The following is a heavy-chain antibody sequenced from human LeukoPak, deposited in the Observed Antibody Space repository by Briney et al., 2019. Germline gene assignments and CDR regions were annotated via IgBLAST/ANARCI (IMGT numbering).Heavy chain of an antibody. D-gene: IGHD5-12*01. CDR3: ARHNRGYGPLWYYYMDV. V-gene: IGHV4-39*01. Sequence: SGTLSLTCTVSGGSISSSSYYWGWIRQPPGKGLEWIGSIYYSGSTYYNPSYKRRVTISVDTSKNQFSLKLSSVTAADTAVYYCARHNRGYGPLWYYYMDVWGKGTTVTVSS. J-gene: IGHJ6*03. CDR1: GGSISSSSYY. CDR2: IYYSGST.